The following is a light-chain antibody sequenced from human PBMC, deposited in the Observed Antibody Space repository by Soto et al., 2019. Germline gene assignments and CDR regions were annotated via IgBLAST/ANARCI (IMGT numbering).Light chain of an antibody. Sequence: QSALTQPASVSGSPAQSITISCTGSSSDVGGSGLVSWYQFHPGKAPKLLIFEGSKRPSGVSNRFSGSKSGNTASLTISGLQAEDEADYYCCSYAGSSLYVFGTGTKVTVL. J-gene: IGLJ1*01. CDR1: SSDVGGSGL. CDR3: CSYAGSSLYV. CDR2: EGS. V-gene: IGLV2-23*01.